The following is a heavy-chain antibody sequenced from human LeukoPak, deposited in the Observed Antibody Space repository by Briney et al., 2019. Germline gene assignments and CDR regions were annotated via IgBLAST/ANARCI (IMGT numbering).Heavy chain of an antibody. J-gene: IGHJ4*02. Sequence: PGGSLRLSCAASGFTFSSNWMSWVRQAPGKGLEWVSAISGSGGSTYYADSVKGRFTISRDNSKNTLYLQMNSLRAEDTAVYYCAKWTVTTNYFDYWGQGTLVTVSS. CDR1: GFTFSSNW. CDR3: AKWTVTTNYFDY. CDR2: ISGSGGST. D-gene: IGHD4-17*01. V-gene: IGHV3-23*01.